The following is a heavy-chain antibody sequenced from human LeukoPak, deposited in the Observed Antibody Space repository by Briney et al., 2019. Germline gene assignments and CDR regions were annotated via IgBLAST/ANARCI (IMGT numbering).Heavy chain of an antibody. CDR1: GFTFSSYG. V-gene: IGHV3-23*01. D-gene: IGHD1-1*01. Sequence: TGGSLRLSCAASGFTFSSYGMGWVSQAPGKGLEWVSSITSSGTTNYADSVKDRFIISRDNSKDTLFLQMNSLRVEDTAVYYCANTGSYSLYWGQGTLVTVSS. CDR2: ITSSGTT. J-gene: IGHJ4*02. CDR3: ANTGSYSLY.